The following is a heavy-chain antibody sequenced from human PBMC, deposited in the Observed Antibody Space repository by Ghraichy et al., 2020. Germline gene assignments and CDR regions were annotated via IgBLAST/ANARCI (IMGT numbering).Heavy chain of an antibody. Sequence: SETLSLTCAVYGGSFSGYYWSWIRQPPGKGLEWIGEINHSGSTNYNPSLKSRVTISVDTSKNQFSLKLSSVTAADTVVYYCARFCSSTSCPDPYAFDIWGQGTMVTVSS. J-gene: IGHJ3*02. D-gene: IGHD2-2*01. CDR3: ARFCSSTSCPDPYAFDI. CDR1: GGSFSGYY. CDR2: INHSGST. V-gene: IGHV4-34*01.